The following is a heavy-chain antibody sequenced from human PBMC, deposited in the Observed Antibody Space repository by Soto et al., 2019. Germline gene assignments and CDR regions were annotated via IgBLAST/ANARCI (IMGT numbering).Heavy chain of an antibody. Sequence: QVQLVQSGAEVKKPGSSVKVSCKASGGTFSSYAISWVRQAPGQGLEWMGGIIPIFGTANYAQKFQGRVTITADESTSTAHMERSSLRSEDTAVYYCARPPGAVAGTAEYFQHWGQGTLVTVSS. D-gene: IGHD6-19*01. J-gene: IGHJ1*01. V-gene: IGHV1-69*12. CDR3: ARPPGAVAGTAEYFQH. CDR1: GGTFSSYA. CDR2: IIPIFGTA.